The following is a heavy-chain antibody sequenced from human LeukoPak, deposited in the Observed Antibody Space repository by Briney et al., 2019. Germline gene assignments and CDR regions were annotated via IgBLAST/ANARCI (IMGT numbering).Heavy chain of an antibody. J-gene: IGHJ4*02. CDR3: ARCSPGDSSNFYAVLQY. CDR1: GGTFTSYA. Sequence: GASVKVSCKASGGTFTSYAVSWVRLTPGQGLEWLGGIIPVFGTTTYAQKFQAKVTMTADKSTNTAYLEISSLTSDDTAVYYCARCSPGDSSNFYAVLQYWGQGTQVTVS. D-gene: IGHD3-22*01. CDR2: IIPVFGTT. V-gene: IGHV1-69*06.